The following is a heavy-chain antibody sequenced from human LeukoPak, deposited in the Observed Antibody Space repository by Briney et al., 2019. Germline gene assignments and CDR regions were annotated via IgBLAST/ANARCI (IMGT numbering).Heavy chain of an antibody. D-gene: IGHD5-18*01. CDR2: IYYSGST. J-gene: IGHJ4*02. Sequence: SQTLSLTCTVSGGSISSGDYYWSWIRQPPGKGLEWIGYIYYSGSTYCNPSLKSRVTISVDTSKNQFSLKLSSVTAADTAVYYCARDLGYSYGIDYWGQGTLVTVSS. V-gene: IGHV4-30-4*01. CDR1: GGSISSGDYY. CDR3: ARDLGYSYGIDY.